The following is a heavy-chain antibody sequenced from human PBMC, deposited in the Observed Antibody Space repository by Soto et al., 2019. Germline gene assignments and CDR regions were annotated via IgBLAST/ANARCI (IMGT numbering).Heavy chain of an antibody. Sequence: PSETLSLTCAVYGGSFSGYYWSWIRQPPGKGLDWIGEINHSGSTNYNPSLKSRVTISVDTSKNQFSLKLSSVTAADTAVYYCARGQPARRITMVRGVTASDYWGQGTLVTVSS. D-gene: IGHD3-10*01. CDR2: INHSGST. J-gene: IGHJ4*02. CDR3: ARGQPARRITMVRGVTASDY. CDR1: GGSFSGYY. V-gene: IGHV4-34*01.